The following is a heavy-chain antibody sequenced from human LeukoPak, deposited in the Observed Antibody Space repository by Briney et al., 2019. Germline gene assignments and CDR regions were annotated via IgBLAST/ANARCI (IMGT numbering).Heavy chain of an antibody. Sequence: SETLSLTCTVSGGSISTYYWSWIRQPAGKGLEWIGRVYASGNTKYNPSLKGRVTMSVDRSKKQLSLKLSSVTAADTAVYYCARAPNIDSSSYVDYWGQGTLVTVSS. CDR2: VYASGNT. V-gene: IGHV4-4*07. CDR3: ARAPNIDSSSYVDY. D-gene: IGHD6-13*01. CDR1: GGSISTYY. J-gene: IGHJ4*02.